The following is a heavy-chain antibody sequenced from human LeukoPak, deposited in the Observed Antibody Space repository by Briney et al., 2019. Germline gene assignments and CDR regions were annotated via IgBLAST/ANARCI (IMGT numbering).Heavy chain of an antibody. V-gene: IGHV1-69*04. J-gene: IGHJ4*02. CDR2: IIPILGIA. CDR1: GGTFSSYA. CDR3: ARGSPHEVY. Sequence: ASVKVSCKASGGTFSSYAVSWVRQAPGQGLEWMGRIIPILGIANYAQKFQGRVTITAGKSTSTAYMELSSLRSEDTAVYYCARGSPHEVYWGQGTLVTVSS.